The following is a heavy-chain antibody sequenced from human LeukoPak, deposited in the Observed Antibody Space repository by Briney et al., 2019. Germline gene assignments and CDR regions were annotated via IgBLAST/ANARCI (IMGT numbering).Heavy chain of an antibody. D-gene: IGHD5-24*01. J-gene: IGHJ4*02. Sequence: SVKVSCKASGGTFSSYAISWVRQAPGQALEWMGGIIPIFGTANYAQKFQGRVTITADESTSTAYMELSSLRSEDTAVYYCARDGVEMATAYFDYWGQGTLVTVSS. CDR1: GGTFSSYA. V-gene: IGHV1-69*01. CDR3: ARDGVEMATAYFDY. CDR2: IIPIFGTA.